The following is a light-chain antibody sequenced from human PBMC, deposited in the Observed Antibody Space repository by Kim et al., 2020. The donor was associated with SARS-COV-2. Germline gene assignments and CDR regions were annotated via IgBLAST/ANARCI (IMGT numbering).Light chain of an antibody. V-gene: IGKV1-33*01. Sequence: ASVGDRVTSTCLASHDIRNSLVWYHQKPGQAPKCLIFDASNLETGVPSRFSGSGSGTTFTFTINSLQAEDIGTYYCQQYIDFPLTFGGGTKVDIK. CDR3: QQYIDFPLT. J-gene: IGKJ4*01. CDR2: DAS. CDR1: HDIRNS.